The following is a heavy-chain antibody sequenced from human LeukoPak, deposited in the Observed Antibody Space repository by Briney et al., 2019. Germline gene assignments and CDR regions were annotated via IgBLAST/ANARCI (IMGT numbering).Heavy chain of an antibody. V-gene: IGHV1-69*13. D-gene: IGHD5-18*01. CDR2: IIPIFGTA. Sequence: SVRVSCRASGGTFSSYAISWVRQAPGQGLEWMGGIIPIFGTANYAQKFQGRVTITADESTSTAYMELSSLRSEDTAVYYCARGTDTAMVTPIAHDYWGQGTLVTVSS. CDR3: ARGTDTAMVTPIAHDY. CDR1: GGTFSSYA. J-gene: IGHJ4*02.